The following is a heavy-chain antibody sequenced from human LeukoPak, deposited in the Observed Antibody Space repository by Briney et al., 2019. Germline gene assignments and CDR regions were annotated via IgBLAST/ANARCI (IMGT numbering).Heavy chain of an antibody. CDR2: IIPILGIA. Sequence: SVKVSCKASGGTFSSYTISWVRQAPGQGLEWMGRIIPILGIANYAQRFQGRVTITADKSTSTAYMELSSLRSEDTAVYYCARGSYDSSGYPEYYFDYWGQGTLVTVSS. CDR1: GGTFSSYT. J-gene: IGHJ4*02. V-gene: IGHV1-69*02. CDR3: ARGSYDSSGYPEYYFDY. D-gene: IGHD3-22*01.